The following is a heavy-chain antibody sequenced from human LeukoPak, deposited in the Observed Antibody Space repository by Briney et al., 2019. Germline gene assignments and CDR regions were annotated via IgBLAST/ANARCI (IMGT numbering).Heavy chain of an antibody. CDR1: GFTVRSKY. J-gene: IGHJ6*03. V-gene: IGHV3-53*01. Sequence: GGSLRLSCAASGFTVRSKYMSWVRQAPGKGPEWVSVILTGDNTYYSDSVRGRFTISRDHSRNTLYLQMNNLRAEDTAVYYCARVELAPYYYYMDVWGKGTTVTVSS. CDR3: ARVELAPYYYYMDV. CDR2: ILTGDNT. D-gene: IGHD1-7*01.